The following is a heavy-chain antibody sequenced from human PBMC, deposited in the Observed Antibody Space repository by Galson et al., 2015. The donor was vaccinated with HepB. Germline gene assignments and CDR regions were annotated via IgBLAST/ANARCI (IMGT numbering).Heavy chain of an antibody. CDR2: VADSGNT. J-gene: IGHJ2*01. Sequence: SETLSLTCAVSDGSMSGYHWNWIRQFAGKELEWIGRVADSGNTAYNPSLQSRVTMSLDKSKNQFGLRLSSVTAADTAIYYCARQLDAPSYNFDLWGRGALVTVSS. V-gene: IGHV4-4*07. D-gene: IGHD1-26*01. CDR3: ARQLDAPSYNFDL. CDR1: DGSMSGYH.